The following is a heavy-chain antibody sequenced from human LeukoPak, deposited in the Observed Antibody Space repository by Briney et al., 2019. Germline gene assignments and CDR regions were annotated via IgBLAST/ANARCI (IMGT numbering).Heavy chain of an antibody. Sequence: SETLSLTCAVYGGSFSGYYWSWFRQPPGKGLEWIGEINHSGSTNYNPSLKSRVTISVDTSKNQFSLKLSSVTAADTAVYYCAREGVVTPPFDYWGQGTLVTVSS. V-gene: IGHV4-34*01. CDR1: GGSFSGYY. D-gene: IGHD4-23*01. CDR2: INHSGST. CDR3: AREGVVTPPFDY. J-gene: IGHJ4*02.